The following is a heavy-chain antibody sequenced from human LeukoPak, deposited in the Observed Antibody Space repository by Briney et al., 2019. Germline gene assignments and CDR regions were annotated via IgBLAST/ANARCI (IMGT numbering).Heavy chain of an antibody. CDR2: ISGTGDST. Sequence: GGSLRLSCAASRFTFSSYAMSWVRQAPGKGLEWVSAISGTGDSTYYADSVKGRFTISRDNSKNTLYLQMNSLRAEDTAIYYCAKDFDFWSAYYMGDDWWGQGTLVTVSS. CDR1: RFTFSSYA. D-gene: IGHD3-3*01. CDR3: AKDFDFWSAYYMGDDW. J-gene: IGHJ1*01. V-gene: IGHV3-23*01.